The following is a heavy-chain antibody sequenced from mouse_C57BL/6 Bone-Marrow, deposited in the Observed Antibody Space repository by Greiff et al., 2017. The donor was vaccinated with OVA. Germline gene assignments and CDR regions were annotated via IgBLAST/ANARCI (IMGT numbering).Heavy chain of an antibody. D-gene: IGHD2-1*01. CDR1: GYTFTSYW. Sequence: VQLQQPGAELVMPGASVKLSCKASGYTFTSYWMHWVKQRPGQGLEWIGEIDPSDSYTNYNQKFKGKSTLTVDKSSSTAYRQLSSLTSEDSAVYYCAREGGYGNSNYLDYWGQGTTLTVSS. CDR2: IDPSDSYT. V-gene: IGHV1-69*01. CDR3: AREGGYGNSNYLDY. J-gene: IGHJ2*01.